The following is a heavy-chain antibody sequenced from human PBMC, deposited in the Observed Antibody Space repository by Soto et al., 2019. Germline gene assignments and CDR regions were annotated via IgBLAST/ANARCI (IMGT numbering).Heavy chain of an antibody. Sequence: QVQLVQSGAEVKKPGSSVKVSCKASGGTFSSYAISWVRQAPGQGLEWMGGIIPIFGTANYAQKFQGRGTITADTSTRTAYMELSSLRSEDTAVYYCARGDFGGSYDGDEAWGQGTMVTVSS. CDR1: GGTFSSYA. V-gene: IGHV1-69*06. CDR2: IIPIFGTA. J-gene: IGHJ4*02. CDR3: ARGDFGGSYDGDEA. D-gene: IGHD1-26*01.